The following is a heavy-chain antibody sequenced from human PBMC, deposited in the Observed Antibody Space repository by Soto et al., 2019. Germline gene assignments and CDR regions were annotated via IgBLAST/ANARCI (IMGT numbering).Heavy chain of an antibody. D-gene: IGHD5-18*01. CDR1: GYALTSYA. V-gene: IGHV1-3*01. CDR3: ARGSEDTAMAPAD. Sequence: ASVKVSCKASGYALTSYAMHWVRQAPGQRLEWMGWINAGNGNTKYSQKFQGRVTITRDTSPSTAYMELRSLRSDDTAVYYCARGSEDTAMAPADWGQGTLVTVSS. CDR2: INAGNGNT. J-gene: IGHJ4*02.